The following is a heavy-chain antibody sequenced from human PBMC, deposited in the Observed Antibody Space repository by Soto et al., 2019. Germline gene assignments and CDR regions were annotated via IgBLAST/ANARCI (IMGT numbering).Heavy chain of an antibody. CDR2: MNPNSGNT. J-gene: IGHJ6*02. V-gene: IGHV1-8*01. CDR3: ARRGLGSSSTFRYYYYGMDV. CDR1: GYTFTSYD. D-gene: IGHD6-6*01. Sequence: ASVKVSCKASGYTFTSYDINWVRQATGQGLEWMGWMNPNSGNTGYAQKFQGRVTMTRNTSISTAYMELSSLRSEDTAVYYCARRGLGSSSTFRYYYYGMDVCGQGTTVTVSS.